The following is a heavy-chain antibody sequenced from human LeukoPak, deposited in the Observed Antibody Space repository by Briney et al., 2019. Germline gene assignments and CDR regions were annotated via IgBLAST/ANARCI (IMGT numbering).Heavy chain of an antibody. J-gene: IGHJ5*02. D-gene: IGHD2-2*01. CDR1: GGTFSSYA. CDR2: IIPIFGTA. CDR3: AKVPGRRKDIVVVPAAKDWFDP. Sequence: SVKVSCKASGGTFSSYAISWVRQAPGQGLEWMGGIIPIFGTANYAQKFQGRVTITADESTSTAYMELNSLRAEDTAVYYCAKVPGRRKDIVVVPAAKDWFDPWGQGTLVTVSS. V-gene: IGHV1-69*13.